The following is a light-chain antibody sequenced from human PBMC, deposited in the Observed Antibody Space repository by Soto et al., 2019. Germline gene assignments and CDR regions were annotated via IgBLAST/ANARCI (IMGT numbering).Light chain of an antibody. CDR3: GADHGSGSNFAYV. CDR2: VGTGGIVG. J-gene: IGLJ1*01. CDR1: SGYSNYK. Sequence: QSVLTQPPSASASLGATVTLTCTLSSGYSNYKVDWYQQRPGKGPRFVMRVGTGGIVGSKGDGIPDRFSVLGTVLNRYLTIKNIQEEDESDYYCGADHGSGSNFAYVFGTGTKLTVL. V-gene: IGLV9-49*03.